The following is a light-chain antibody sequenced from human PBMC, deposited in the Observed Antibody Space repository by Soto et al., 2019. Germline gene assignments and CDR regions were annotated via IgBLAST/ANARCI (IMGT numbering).Light chain of an antibody. CDR3: SSYTSSSTRV. J-gene: IGLJ1*01. V-gene: IGLV2-14*01. Sequence: QSALTQPASVSGSPGQSITISCTGTSSDVGGYNYVSWYQQHPGKAPTLMIYDVSNRPSGVSNRFSGSKSGNTASLTISGLKAEDEADYYCSSYTSSSTRVFGTGTKLTVL. CDR1: SSDVGGYNY. CDR2: DVS.